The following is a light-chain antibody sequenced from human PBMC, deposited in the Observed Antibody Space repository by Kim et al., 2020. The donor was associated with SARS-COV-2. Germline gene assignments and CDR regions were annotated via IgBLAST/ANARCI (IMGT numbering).Light chain of an antibody. CDR3: YSAADNNLALV. V-gene: IGLV3-27*01. Sequence: SYELTQPSSVSVSPGQTARITCSGDVLAKNYARWFQQKPGQAPVLVIYKDSERPSGIPERFSGSSSGTTVTLTISGAQVEDEADYYCYSAADNNLALVFGGGTKLTVL. J-gene: IGLJ3*02. CDR2: KDS. CDR1: VLAKNY.